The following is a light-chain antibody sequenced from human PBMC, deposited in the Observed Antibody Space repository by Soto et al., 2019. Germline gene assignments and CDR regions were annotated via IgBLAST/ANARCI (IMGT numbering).Light chain of an antibody. CDR3: QQYGRSPLT. Sequence: EIVLTQSPGTLSLPPGERATLSCRASQYVSRRYLAWYQRKHGQAPRLLIYDASSSATDIPDRFRGSGSGTDFPLTISRLDPEDVAVYYCQQYGRSPLTFGGGTKVEIK. CDR2: DAS. V-gene: IGKV3-20*01. CDR1: QYVSRRY. J-gene: IGKJ4*01.